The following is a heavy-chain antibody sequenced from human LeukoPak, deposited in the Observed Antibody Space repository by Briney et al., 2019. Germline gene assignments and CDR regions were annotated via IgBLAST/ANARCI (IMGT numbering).Heavy chain of an antibody. D-gene: IGHD3-10*01. CDR3: ARLPGEYYYGSGSSSDY. V-gene: IGHV5-10-1*01. J-gene: IGHJ4*02. CDR1: GYSFTSYW. Sequence: GESLRISCKGSGYSFTSYWISRVRQMPGKGLEWMGRIDASDSYTNYSPSFQGHVTISADKSISTAYLQWSSLKASDTAMYYCARLPGEYYYGSGSSSDYWGQGTLVTVSS. CDR2: IDASDSYT.